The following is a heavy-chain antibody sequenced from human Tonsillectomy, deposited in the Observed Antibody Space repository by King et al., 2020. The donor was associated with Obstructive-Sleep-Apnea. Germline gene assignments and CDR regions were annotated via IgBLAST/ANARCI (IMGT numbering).Heavy chain of an antibody. CDR3: TSGGGTSSWYY. V-gene: IGHV3-21*01. CDR1: GFIFSRYS. CDR2: ISSSSTYI. J-gene: IGHJ4*02. D-gene: IGHD6-13*01. Sequence: VQLVESGGGLVKPGGSLRLSCAASGFIFSRYSLNWVRQAPGKGLEWVSSISSSSTYIYYSNSVKGRFTISRDDAKNSLYLQMNSLRAEETAVYYCTSGGGTSSWYYWGQGTLVTVSS.